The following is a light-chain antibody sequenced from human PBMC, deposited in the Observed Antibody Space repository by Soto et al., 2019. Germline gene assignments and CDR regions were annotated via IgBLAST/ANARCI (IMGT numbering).Light chain of an antibody. CDR2: DVT. V-gene: IGLV2-8*01. CDR3: SSYAGRDIWV. CDR1: SVDINY. J-gene: IGLJ3*02. Sequence: QSALTQPPSASGSRGQSVTISCTGTSVDINYVSWFQQHPGKAPKLIICDVTKRPSGVPDRFSGSKSGNTASLTVSGLQDDDVADYYCSSYAGRDIWVFGGGTKLTVL.